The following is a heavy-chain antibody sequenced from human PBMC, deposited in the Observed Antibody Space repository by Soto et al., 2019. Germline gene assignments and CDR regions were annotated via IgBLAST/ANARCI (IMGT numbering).Heavy chain of an antibody. CDR1: GGTFSSYA. CDR3: ARVTMVRGVISNYYGMDV. J-gene: IGHJ6*02. CDR2: IIPIFGTA. D-gene: IGHD3-10*01. V-gene: IGHV1-69*01. Sequence: QVQLVQSGAEVKKPGSSVTVSCKASGGTFSSYAISWVRQAPGQGLEWMGGIIPIFGTANYAQKFQGRVTITADESTSTAYMEMSSLRSEDTAVYYCARVTMVRGVISNYYGMDVWGQGTTVTVSS.